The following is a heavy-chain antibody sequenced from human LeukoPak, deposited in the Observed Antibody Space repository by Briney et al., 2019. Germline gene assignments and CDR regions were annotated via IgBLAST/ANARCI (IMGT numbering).Heavy chain of an antibody. CDR1: GFIFSNYA. J-gene: IGHJ5*02. CDR2: ISGSGDTT. CDR3: AKGGLVHRFDP. V-gene: IGHV3-23*01. Sequence: HAGGSLRLSCATSGFIFSNYAVNWVRQAPGKGLEWVSIISGSGDTTYYADSVKGRFTISRDNSKNTLYLQMNSLRAEDTAVYYCAKGGLVHRFDPWGQGTLVTVSS.